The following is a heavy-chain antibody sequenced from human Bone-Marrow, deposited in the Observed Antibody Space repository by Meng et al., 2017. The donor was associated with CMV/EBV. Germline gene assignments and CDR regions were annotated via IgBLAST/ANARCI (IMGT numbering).Heavy chain of an antibody. V-gene: IGHV3-23*01. J-gene: IGHJ6*02. CDR1: YD. CDR3: AKAGYCSSTSCYGGFYYGMDV. CDR2: ISGSGGST. Sequence: YDMGWVRQGPGKGLEWVSAISGSGGSTYYADSVKGRFTISRDNSKNTLYLQMNSLRAEDTAVYYCAKAGYCSSTSCYGGFYYGMDVWGQGTTVTVSS. D-gene: IGHD2-2*01.